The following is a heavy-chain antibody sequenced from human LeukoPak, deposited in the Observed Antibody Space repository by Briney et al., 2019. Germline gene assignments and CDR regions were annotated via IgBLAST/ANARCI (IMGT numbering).Heavy chain of an antibody. CDR1: GFTFSSYW. D-gene: IGHD5-18*01. Sequence: GGSLRLSCAASGFTFSSYWMHWVRQAPGKGLVWVSRINTDGSSTSYADSVKGRFTISRDNAKNTLYLQMNSLRAEDTAVYYCARDNGYSYGYRLDRFDYWGQGTLVTVSS. J-gene: IGHJ4*02. CDR2: INTDGSST. CDR3: ARDNGYSYGYRLDRFDY. V-gene: IGHV3-74*01.